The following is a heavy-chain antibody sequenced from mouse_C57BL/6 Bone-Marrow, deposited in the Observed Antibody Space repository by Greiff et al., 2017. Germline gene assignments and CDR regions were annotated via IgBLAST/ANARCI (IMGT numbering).Heavy chain of an antibody. CDR2: IDPSDSYP. D-gene: IGHD4-1*01. Sequence: QVQLKQPGAELVMPGASVKLSCKASGYTFTSYWMHWVKQRPGQGLEWIGEIDPSDSYPNYNQKFKGKSTLTVDKSSSKAYMQLSSLTSEDSAVYYCARWDWDYFDYWGQGTTLTVSS. J-gene: IGHJ2*01. CDR1: GYTFTSYW. V-gene: IGHV1-69*01. CDR3: ARWDWDYFDY.